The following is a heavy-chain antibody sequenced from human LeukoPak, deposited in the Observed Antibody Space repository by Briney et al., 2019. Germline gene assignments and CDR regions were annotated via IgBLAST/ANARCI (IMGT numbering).Heavy chain of an antibody. J-gene: IGHJ3*02. V-gene: IGHV4-39*01. D-gene: IGHD3-10*01. CDR3: ARQRKGSGSYAGAFDI. CDR1: GGSISSSSYY. Sequence: SETLSLTCTVSGGSISSSSYYWGWIRQPPGKGLEWIGSIYYSGSTYYNPSLKSRVTISVDTSKNQFSLKLSSVTAADTAVYYCARQRKGSGSYAGAFDIWGQGTMVTVSS. CDR2: IYYSGST.